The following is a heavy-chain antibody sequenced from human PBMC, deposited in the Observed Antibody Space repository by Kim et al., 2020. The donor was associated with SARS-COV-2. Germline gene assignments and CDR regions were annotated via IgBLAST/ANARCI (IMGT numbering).Heavy chain of an antibody. CDR1: GFTLSSHW. J-gene: IGHJ4*02. CDR3: ARGPAYGDRPDYFDY. D-gene: IGHD4-17*01. V-gene: IGHV3-7*01. CDR2: IKQDGSE. Sequence: GGSLRLSCEASGFTLSSHWMSWVRQAPGKGLEGVANIKQDGSENYVQSVKGRFTISRDNAKNSVYLQMNSLRDEDTAVYYCARGPAYGDRPDYFDYWGQGTLVTVSS.